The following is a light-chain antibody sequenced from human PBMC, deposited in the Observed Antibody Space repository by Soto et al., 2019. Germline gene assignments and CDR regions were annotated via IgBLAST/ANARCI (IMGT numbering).Light chain of an antibody. CDR1: QSVSSSY. CDR2: GAS. V-gene: IGKV3-20*01. J-gene: IGKJ1*01. CDR3: QQYGISPRA. Sequence: EIVLTQSPGTLSLSPGERATLSCRASQSVSSSYLAWYQQKPGQAPRLLIYGASSRATGIPDRFSGSGSGTDFTLTSSRLEPEDFAVYYCQQYGISPRAFGQGTKVEIK.